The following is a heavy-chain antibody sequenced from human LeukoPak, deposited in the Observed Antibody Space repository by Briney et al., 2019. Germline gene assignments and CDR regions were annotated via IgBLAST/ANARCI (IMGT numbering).Heavy chain of an antibody. J-gene: IGHJ4*02. Sequence: PGGSLRLSCAASGFTFSSYGMSWVRQAPGKGLEWVSAISGSGGSTYYADSVKGRFTISRDNSKNTLYLQMNSLRAEDTAVYYCAKDSASTRNYYDSSGYYPFDYWGQGTLVTVSS. D-gene: IGHD3-22*01. V-gene: IGHV3-23*01. CDR2: ISGSGGST. CDR3: AKDSASTRNYYDSSGYYPFDY. CDR1: GFTFSSYG.